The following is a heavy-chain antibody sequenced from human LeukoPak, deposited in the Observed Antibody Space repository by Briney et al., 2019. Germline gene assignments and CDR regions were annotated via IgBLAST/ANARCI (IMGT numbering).Heavy chain of an antibody. CDR2: ISYDGSNK. D-gene: IGHD6-13*01. J-gene: IGHJ6*02. V-gene: IGHV3-30*04. Sequence: GGSLRLSCAASGFTFSCYAMHWVRQAPGKGLEWVAVISYDGSNKYYADSVKGRFTISRDNSKNTLYLQMNSLRAEDTAVYYCARSSSSRMTMDVWGQGTTVTVSS. CDR3: ARSSSSRMTMDV. CDR1: GFTFSCYA.